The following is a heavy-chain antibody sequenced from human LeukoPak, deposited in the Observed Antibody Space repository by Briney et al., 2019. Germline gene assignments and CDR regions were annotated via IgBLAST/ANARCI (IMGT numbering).Heavy chain of an antibody. J-gene: IGHJ3*02. Sequence: ASVKVSCKASGYTFTSYYMHWVRQAPGQGLEWMGIINPSGGSTSYAQKFQGRVTMTRDTSTSTVYMELSSLRSEDTAVYYCARGARDGWPGSDAFDIWAKGQWSPSLQ. CDR3: ARGARDGWPGSDAFDI. V-gene: IGHV1-46*01. CDR2: INPSGGST. CDR1: GYTFTSYY. D-gene: IGHD5-24*01.